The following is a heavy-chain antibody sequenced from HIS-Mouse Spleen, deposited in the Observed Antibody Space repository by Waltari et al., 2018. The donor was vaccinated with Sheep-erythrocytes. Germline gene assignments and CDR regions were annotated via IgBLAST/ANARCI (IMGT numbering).Heavy chain of an antibody. V-gene: IGHV3-66*01. J-gene: IGHJ3*02. CDR2: IYSGGST. CDR3: ARVDSSSWLGAFDI. CDR1: GFTVSSNY. Sequence: SLRLSCAASGFTVSSNYMSWVRQAPGKGLEWVSVIYSGGSTYYADSVKGRFTISRDNSKNTLYLQMNSLRAEDTAVYYCARVDSSSWLGAFDIWGQGTMVTVSS. D-gene: IGHD6-13*01.